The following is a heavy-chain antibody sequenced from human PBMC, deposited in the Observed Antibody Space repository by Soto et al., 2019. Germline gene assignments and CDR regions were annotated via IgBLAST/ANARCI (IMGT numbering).Heavy chain of an antibody. CDR2: ISGSGGST. J-gene: IGHJ4*02. CDR1: GFTFSSYA. Sequence: GGSLRLSCAASGFTFSSYAMSWVRQAPGKGLEWVSAISGSGGSTYYADSVKGRFTISRDNSKNTLYLQMNSLRAEDTAVYYCAKDVSFKDYYDSSGYDFWVQGTLVTVAS. CDR3: AKDVSFKDYYDSSGYDF. D-gene: IGHD3-22*01. V-gene: IGHV3-23*01.